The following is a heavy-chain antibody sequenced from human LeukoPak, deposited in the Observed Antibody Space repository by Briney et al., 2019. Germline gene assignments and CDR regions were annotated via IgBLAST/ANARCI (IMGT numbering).Heavy chain of an antibody. V-gene: IGHV4-34*01. Sequence: SETLSLNCAGYGGSFSGYYWSWLRQPPGKGLEWIGKITHSGNTNYNPSLKSRVTISVDTSKNQFSLKLSSVTAADTAVYYCARSFGAGGEPGEAFDIWGQGTMVTVSS. CDR2: ITHSGNT. CDR3: ARSFGAGGEPGEAFDI. J-gene: IGHJ3*02. D-gene: IGHD2-21*01. CDR1: GGSFSGYY.